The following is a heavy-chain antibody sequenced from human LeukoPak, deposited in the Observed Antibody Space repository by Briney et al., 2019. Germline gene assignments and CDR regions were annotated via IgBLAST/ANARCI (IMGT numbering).Heavy chain of an antibody. Sequence: PGGSLRLSCAASGFTFSDYYMSWIRQAPGKGLEWVSYISSSGSTIYYADSVKGRFTISRDNAKNSLYLQMNSLRAEDTAVYYCAREEVVVVPAAIYGAHYYYYGMDVWGQGTTVTVSS. V-gene: IGHV3-11*01. J-gene: IGHJ6*02. CDR1: GFTFSDYY. CDR2: ISSSGSTI. D-gene: IGHD2-2*02. CDR3: AREEVVVVPAAIYGAHYYYYGMDV.